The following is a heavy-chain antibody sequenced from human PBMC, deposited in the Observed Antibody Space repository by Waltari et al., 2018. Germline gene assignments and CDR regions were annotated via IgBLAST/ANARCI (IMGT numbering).Heavy chain of an antibody. V-gene: IGHV4-59*01. CDR2: IYYSGST. J-gene: IGHJ4*02. Sequence: QVQLQESGPGLVKPSETLSLTCTVSGGSISSYYWSWIRQPPGKGLEWIGYIYYSGSTNYNPSLKSRVTISVDTSKNQFSLKLSSVTAADTAVYYCAKTIENQSGLDYFDYWGQGTLVTVSS. D-gene: IGHD3-9*01. CDR3: AKTIENQSGLDYFDY. CDR1: GGSISSYY.